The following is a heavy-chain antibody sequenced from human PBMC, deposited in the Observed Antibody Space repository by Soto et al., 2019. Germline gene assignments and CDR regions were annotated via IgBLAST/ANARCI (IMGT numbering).Heavy chain of an antibody. V-gene: IGHV3-43*01. CDR2: INWDGGDT. CDR1: GFTCDDYT. J-gene: IGHJ6*02. Sequence: VGSLRLSCAASGFTCDDYTMHWVRQAPGKGLEWVSLINWDGGDTYYADSVKGRFTISRDNSKNSLYLQMNSLTTEDTALYYCSKDKPKYYGMDAWGQGTTVTVSS. CDR3: SKDKPKYYGMDA.